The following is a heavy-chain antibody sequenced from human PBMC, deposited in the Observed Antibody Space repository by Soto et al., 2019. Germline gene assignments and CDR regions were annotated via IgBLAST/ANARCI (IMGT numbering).Heavy chain of an antibody. Sequence: PGGSLRLSCAASGFTFSSYAMSWVRQAPGKGLEWVSAISGSGGSTYYADSVKGRFTISRDNSKNTLYLQMNSLRAEDTAVYYCAKDRYDSSGAARYYYYGMDVWGQGTTVTVS. CDR2: ISGSGGST. CDR1: GFTFSSYA. V-gene: IGHV3-23*01. D-gene: IGHD3-22*01. CDR3: AKDRYDSSGAARYYYYGMDV. J-gene: IGHJ6*02.